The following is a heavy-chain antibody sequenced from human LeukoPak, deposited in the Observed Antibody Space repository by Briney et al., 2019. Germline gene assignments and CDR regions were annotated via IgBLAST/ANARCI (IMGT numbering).Heavy chain of an antibody. CDR3: AREGEITMIVSDY. J-gene: IGHJ4*02. CDR2: ISYDGSNK. D-gene: IGHD3-22*01. CDR1: GFTFSSYA. V-gene: IGHV3-30-3*01. Sequence: GGSLRLSCAASGFTFSSYAMHWVRQAPGKGLEWVAVISYDGSNKYYADSVKGRFTISRDNSKNTLYLQMSSLRAEDTAVYYCAREGEITMIVSDYWGQGTLVTVSS.